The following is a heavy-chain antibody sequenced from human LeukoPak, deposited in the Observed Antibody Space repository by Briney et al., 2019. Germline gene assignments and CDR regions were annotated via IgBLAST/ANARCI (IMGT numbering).Heavy chain of an antibody. CDR3: AAKVELRSNGPYFNS. D-gene: IGHD1-7*01. J-gene: IGHJ4*02. CDR2: IYSGGDT. CDR1: GFPVSGNY. V-gene: IGHV3-53*01. Sequence: GGPLGFPCPPSGFPVSGNYLSWPPQPPGRGWEGFPVIYSGGDTFYAHSVKGRFTISRDNSKNTLYLQMNSLRAEDTAVYYCAAKVELRSNGPYFNSWGQGTLVTVSS.